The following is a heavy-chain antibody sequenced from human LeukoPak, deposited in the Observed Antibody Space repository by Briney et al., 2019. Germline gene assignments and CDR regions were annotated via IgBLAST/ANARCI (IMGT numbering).Heavy chain of an antibody. CDR3: ARDTALSDFDY. V-gene: IGHV3-21*01. J-gene: IGHJ4*02. CDR2: ISSSGHYM. Sequence: GGSLRLSCAASGFTFSNYAMNWVRQAPGKGLEWVSVISSSGHYMYYADSVKGRFTISRDNAKNSLYLHMNSLRAEDTAVYYCARDTALSDFDYWGQGTLVTVSS. CDR1: GFTFSNYA. D-gene: IGHD4-17*01.